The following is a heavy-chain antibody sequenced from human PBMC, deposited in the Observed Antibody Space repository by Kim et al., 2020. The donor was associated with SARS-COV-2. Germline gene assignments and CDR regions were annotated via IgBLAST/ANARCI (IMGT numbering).Heavy chain of an antibody. V-gene: IGHV3-20*01. CDR1: GFTFNDYG. CDR2: IKRNGDSI. D-gene: IGHD2-8*01. J-gene: IGHJ4*02. CDR3: ARGLMVGPIDF. Sequence: GGSLRLSCAVSGFTFNDYGMSWVRQAPGKGLEWVSGIKRNGDSIGYADSVKGRFTISRDNAKNSLYLQMNRLRAEDTALYHCARGLMVGPIDFWGQGILVTVSS.